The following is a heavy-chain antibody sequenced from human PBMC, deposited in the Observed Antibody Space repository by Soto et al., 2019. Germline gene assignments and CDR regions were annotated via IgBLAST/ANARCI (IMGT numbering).Heavy chain of an antibody. CDR2: VYYSGTT. Sequence: QVQLQESGPGLLKPSETLSLTCSVSGGSVSNKTYYWSWIRQPPGKRLEWIGYVYYSGTTNYNLPLKSRVTISVDLYKNQFSLRLRSVTTADTALYYCARTTAVPNTLRSRSFFDYWGQGPLVTVSS. D-gene: IGHD4-17*01. CDR1: GGSVSNKTYY. V-gene: IGHV4-61*01. CDR3: ARTTAVPNTLRSRSFFDY. J-gene: IGHJ4*02.